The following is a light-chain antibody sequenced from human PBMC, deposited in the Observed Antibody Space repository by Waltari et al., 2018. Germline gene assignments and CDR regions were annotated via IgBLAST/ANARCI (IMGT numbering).Light chain of an antibody. CDR1: SSHLGGHTL. V-gene: IGLV2-8*01. Sequence: QSALTQPASVSGSPGQSVTTPCPGTSSHLGGHTLVPWYQQHPGKAPKLLIYEVPKRPSGVPDRFSGSKSGNTASLTVSGLQAEDEADYFCTSYAGTSVVFGGGTELTVL. J-gene: IGLJ2*01. CDR2: EVP. CDR3: TSYAGTSVV.